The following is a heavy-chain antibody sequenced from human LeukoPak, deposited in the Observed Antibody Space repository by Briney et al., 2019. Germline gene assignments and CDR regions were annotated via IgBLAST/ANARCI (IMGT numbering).Heavy chain of an antibody. J-gene: IGHJ3*02. D-gene: IGHD1-14*01. Sequence: GGSLRLSCAASGFTFSSYGMHWVRQAPGKGLEWVAVISYDGSNKYYADSVKGRFTISRDNSKNTLYLQMNSLRAEDTAVYYCATLALLTRAFDIWGQGTMVTVSS. V-gene: IGHV3-30*03. CDR3: ATLALLTRAFDI. CDR1: GFTFSSYG. CDR2: ISYDGSNK.